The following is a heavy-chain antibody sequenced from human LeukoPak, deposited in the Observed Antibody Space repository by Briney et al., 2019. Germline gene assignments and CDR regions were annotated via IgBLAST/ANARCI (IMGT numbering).Heavy chain of an antibody. Sequence: GGSLRLSCAASGFTFSSYGMHWVRQAPGKGLGWVAVIWYDGNNKYYADSVKGRFTISRDNSKNTLYLQVNSLRAEDTAVYYCARDYDSSGYSPLFDYWGQGTLVTVSS. CDR1: GFTFSSYG. J-gene: IGHJ4*02. CDR2: IWYDGNNK. V-gene: IGHV3-33*01. D-gene: IGHD3-22*01. CDR3: ARDYDSSGYSPLFDY.